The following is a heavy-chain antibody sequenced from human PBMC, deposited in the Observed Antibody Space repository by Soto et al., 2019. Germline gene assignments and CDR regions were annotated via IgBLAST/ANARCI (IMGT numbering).Heavy chain of an antibody. Sequence: LRLSCAASGFTFSSYSMNWVRQAPGKGLEWVSSISNSSSYIYYADSVKGRFTISRDNAKNSLYLQMNSLRAEDTAVYYCARQGQDYYDSSGYFRSFQHWRQRSLVTV. V-gene: IGHV3-21*01. CDR3: ARQGQDYYDSSGYFRSFQH. CDR2: ISNSSSYI. D-gene: IGHD3-22*01. CDR1: GFTFSSYS. J-gene: IGHJ1*01.